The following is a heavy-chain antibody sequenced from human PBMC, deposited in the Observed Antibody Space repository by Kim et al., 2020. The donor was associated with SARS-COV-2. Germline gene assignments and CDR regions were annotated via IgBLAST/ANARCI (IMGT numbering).Heavy chain of an antibody. Sequence: QKLQGRVTMTPDTSTSTAYMELRSLRSDDTAVYYCARTLSDYGDYGLFDYWGQGTLVTVSS. CDR3: ARTLSDYGDYGLFDY. V-gene: IGHV1-18*01. J-gene: IGHJ4*02. D-gene: IGHD4-17*01.